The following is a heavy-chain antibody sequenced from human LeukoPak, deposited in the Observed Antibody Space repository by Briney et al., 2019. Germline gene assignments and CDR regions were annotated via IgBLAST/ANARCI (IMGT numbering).Heavy chain of an antibody. CDR3: ARGKDGYKRGYPLGFDY. D-gene: IGHD5-24*01. J-gene: IGHJ4*02. V-gene: IGHV3-11*04. CDR2: ISSSGTTI. Sequence: VGSLRLSCAASGFTFSDYCMTWIRPAPGKGLKWDSHISSSGTTILYADSVKGRFTISRDNTKNSLYLQMNSLRAEDTAVYYCARGKDGYKRGYPLGFDYWGQGTLVTVSS. CDR1: GFTFSDYC.